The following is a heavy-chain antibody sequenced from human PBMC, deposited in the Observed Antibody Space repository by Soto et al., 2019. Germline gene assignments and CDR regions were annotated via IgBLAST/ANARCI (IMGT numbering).Heavy chain of an antibody. Sequence: SETLSLTCAVYGGSFSGYYWSWIRQPPGKGLEWIGEINHSGSTNYNPSLKSRVTISVDTSKNQFSLKLSSVTAADTAVYYCARGLRAAAGTGFDPWGQGTLVTVSS. CDR2: INHSGST. CDR1: GGSFSGYY. CDR3: ARGLRAAAGTGFDP. V-gene: IGHV4-34*01. J-gene: IGHJ5*02. D-gene: IGHD6-13*01.